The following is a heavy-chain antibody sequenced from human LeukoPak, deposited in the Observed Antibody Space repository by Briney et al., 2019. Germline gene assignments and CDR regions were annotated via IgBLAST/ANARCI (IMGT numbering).Heavy chain of an antibody. D-gene: IGHD6-19*01. CDR3: AKGRSSGWYPRFDF. Sequence: GGSLRLSCAASGFTFSNYAMSWVRRAPRKGLECVSTISGSGGSTYYADSVKGRFTISRDNSKNTLYLQMNSLRAEDTAVYYCAKGRSSGWYPRFDFWGQGTLVTVSS. V-gene: IGHV3-23*01. J-gene: IGHJ4*02. CDR2: ISGSGGST. CDR1: GFTFSNYA.